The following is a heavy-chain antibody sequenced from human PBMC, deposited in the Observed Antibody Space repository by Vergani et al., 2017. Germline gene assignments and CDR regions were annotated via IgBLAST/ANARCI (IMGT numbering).Heavy chain of an antibody. V-gene: IGHV1-3*01. D-gene: IGHD6-19*01. J-gene: IGHJ4*02. CDR2: INDCNGNT. CDR3: ARDRGIIAVAGNLVY. CDR1: GYTFTSYD. Sequence: QVQLVQSGAEVKKPGASVKVSCKASGYTFTSYDMHWVRQSPGQRLEWMGWINDCNGNTKYSQKCQGRVTITRDTSASTAYMELSSLRSEDTAVYYCARDRGIIAVAGNLVYWGQGTLVTVSS.